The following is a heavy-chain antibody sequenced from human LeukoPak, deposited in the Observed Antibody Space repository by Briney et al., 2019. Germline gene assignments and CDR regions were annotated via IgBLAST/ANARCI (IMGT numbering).Heavy chain of an antibody. Sequence: GGSLTLSCAASGFTFDDYGMSWVRQAPGKGLEWVSGISWNGGNTGYADSVRGRFTISRDNAKNSLFLQVNSLRADDTAFYYCGREGIYCVNGVCYLDYWGEGTLVTVSS. V-gene: IGHV3-20*04. CDR1: GFTFDDYG. CDR2: ISWNGGNT. J-gene: IGHJ4*02. CDR3: GREGIYCVNGVCYLDY. D-gene: IGHD2-8*01.